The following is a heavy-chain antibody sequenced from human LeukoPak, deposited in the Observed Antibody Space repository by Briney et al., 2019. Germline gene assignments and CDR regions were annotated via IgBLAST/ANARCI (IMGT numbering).Heavy chain of an antibody. J-gene: IGHJ4*02. V-gene: IGHV1-2*04. D-gene: IGHD3-16*02. CDR1: GYTFTGYY. CDR3: ARAMITFGGVIVTLDY. CDR2: INPNSGGT. Sequence: GASVKVSCKASGYTFTGYYMHWVRQAPGQGLEWMGWINPNSGGTNYAQKFQGWVTMTRDTSISTAYMELSRLRSDDTAVYYCARAMITFGGVIVTLDYWGQGTLVTVSS.